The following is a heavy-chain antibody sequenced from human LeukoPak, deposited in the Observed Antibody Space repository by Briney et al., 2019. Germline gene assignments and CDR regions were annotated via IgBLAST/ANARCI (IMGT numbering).Heavy chain of an antibody. D-gene: IGHD4-23*01. J-gene: IGHJ6*02. CDR3: AKDTGGNGAYFYAMDV. Sequence: SGGSLRLSCVGSGFAFHNYAMHWVRRPPGNGLEWVSAINWNSDTKAYTDSVKGRFTISRDRARNSLYLQMDSLRPEDTALYYCAKDTGGNGAYFYAMDVWGQGTSVTVSS. CDR1: GFAFHNYA. CDR2: INWNSDTK. V-gene: IGHV3-9*01.